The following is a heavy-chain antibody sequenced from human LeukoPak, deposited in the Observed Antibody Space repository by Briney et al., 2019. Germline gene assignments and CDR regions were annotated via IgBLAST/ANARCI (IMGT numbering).Heavy chain of an antibody. J-gene: IGHJ6*03. V-gene: IGHV1-18*01. CDR3: ARKYYYGSGSYGRSYYYYYMDD. D-gene: IGHD3-10*01. CDR1: GYTFTSYG. Sequence: ASVKVSCEASGYTFTSYGISWVRQAPGQGLEWMGWISAYNGNTNYAQKLQGRVTMTTDTSTSTAYMELRSLRSDDTAVYYCARKYYYGSGSYGRSYYYYYMDDWGKGTTVTVSS. CDR2: ISAYNGNT.